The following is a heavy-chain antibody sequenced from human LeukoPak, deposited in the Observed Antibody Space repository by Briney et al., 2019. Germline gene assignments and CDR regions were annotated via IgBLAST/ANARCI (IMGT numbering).Heavy chain of an antibody. Sequence: PSETLSLTCTVSGGSITLTDYYWGWIRRPPGKGLEWIGTISHSGTSYYNPSLQSRVSISVDKSKNQFSLNVKSVTAADTAVYYCATREHHLQRTPGDYWGRGTLVTVSS. CDR1: GGSITLTDYY. V-gene: IGHV4-39*01. CDR2: ISHSGTS. D-gene: IGHD1-26*01. J-gene: IGHJ4*02. CDR3: ATREHHLQRTPGDY.